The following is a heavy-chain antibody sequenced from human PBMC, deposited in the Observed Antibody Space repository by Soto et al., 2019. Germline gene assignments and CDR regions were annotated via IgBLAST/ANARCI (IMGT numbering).Heavy chain of an antibody. Sequence: ASVKVSCKASGYTFTSYDINWVRQATGQGLEWMGWMNPNSGNTGYAQKFQGRVTMTRNTSISTAYMELSSLRSEDTAVYYCARMEAGTISFDIWGQGKMVTVSS. CDR3: ARMEAGTISFDI. CDR1: GYTFTSYD. V-gene: IGHV1-8*01. J-gene: IGHJ3*02. CDR2: MNPNSGNT. D-gene: IGHD3-3*01.